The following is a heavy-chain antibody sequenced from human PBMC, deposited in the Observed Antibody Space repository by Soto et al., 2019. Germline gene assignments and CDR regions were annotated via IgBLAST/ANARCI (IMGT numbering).Heavy chain of an antibody. CDR3: ARVIRGSGAGY. Sequence: GGSLRLSCAASGVTFSSYSMNWVRQAPGKGLEWVSSISSSSSYIYYADSVKGRFTIFRDNAKNSLYLQMNSLRAEDTAVYYCARVIRGSGAGYWGQGTLVTVSS. D-gene: IGHD3-10*01. V-gene: IGHV3-21*01. J-gene: IGHJ4*02. CDR2: ISSSSSYI. CDR1: GVTFSSYS.